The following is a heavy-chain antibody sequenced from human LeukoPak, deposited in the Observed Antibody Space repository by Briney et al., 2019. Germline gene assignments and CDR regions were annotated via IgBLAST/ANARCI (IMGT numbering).Heavy chain of an antibody. CDR2: ISYDGSNK. J-gene: IGHJ6*02. V-gene: IGHV3-30*18. CDR1: GFTFSSYG. CDR3: AKAGVVLQYGMDV. Sequence: GGSLRLSCAASGFTFSSYGMHWVRQAPGKGLEWVAVISYDGSNKYYADSVKGRFTISRDNSKSTLYLQMNSLRGEDTAVYYCAKAGVVLQYGMDVWGQGTTVTVSS. D-gene: IGHD2-21*01.